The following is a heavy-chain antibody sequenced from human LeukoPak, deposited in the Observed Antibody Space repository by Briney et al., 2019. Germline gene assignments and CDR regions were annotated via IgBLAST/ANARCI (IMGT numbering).Heavy chain of an antibody. V-gene: IGHV3-23*01. J-gene: IGHJ4*02. Sequence: GGSLRLSCAASGFTFSSYAMSWVRQAPGEGLEWVSGISGSGDNTYYADSEKGRFTISRDNSKNTLYVQVNSLGTEDTAAYYCAKGSYYDSSGSFYFDYWGQGTLVTVSS. CDR1: GFTFSSYA. D-gene: IGHD3-22*01. CDR2: ISGSGDNT. CDR3: AKGSYYDSSGSFYFDY.